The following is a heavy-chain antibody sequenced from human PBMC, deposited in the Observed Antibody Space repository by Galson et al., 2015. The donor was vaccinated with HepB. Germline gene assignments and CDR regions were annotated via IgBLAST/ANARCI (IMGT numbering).Heavy chain of an antibody. V-gene: IGHV3-33*01. CDR2: IWKDGSNK. J-gene: IGHJ4*02. CDR1: GFAFGNYG. CDR3: AREDATITVAALEY. D-gene: IGHD6-19*01. Sequence: SLRLSCAASGFAFGNYGMHWVRQAPGKGLEWMALIWKDGSNKHYADSLKGRFRISRDNTKNTLFREADSLRAEDPAVYYCAREDATITVAALEYWGQGVLVTVSS.